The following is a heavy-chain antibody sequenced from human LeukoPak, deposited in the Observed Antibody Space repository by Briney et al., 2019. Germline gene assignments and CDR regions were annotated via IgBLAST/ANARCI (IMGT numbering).Heavy chain of an antibody. Sequence: GGSLRLSCGASGFTFSSYAMSWVRQAPGKGLEWVSSVSGSGGSTYYADSVKGRFTISRDNSKNTLYLQMNSLRAEDTAVYYCAKGSLYYYDSGGYRYFDYRGQGTLVTVPS. V-gene: IGHV3-23*01. CDR3: AKGSLYYYDSGGYRYFDY. CDR2: VSGSGGST. CDR1: GFTFSSYA. J-gene: IGHJ4*02. D-gene: IGHD3-22*01.